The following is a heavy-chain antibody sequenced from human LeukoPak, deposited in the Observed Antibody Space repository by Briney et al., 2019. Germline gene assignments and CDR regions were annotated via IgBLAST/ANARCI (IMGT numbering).Heavy chain of an antibody. CDR3: ARRIAAAAAPYYFDY. J-gene: IGHJ4*02. D-gene: IGHD6-13*01. CDR2: INSDGSST. Sequence: GGSLRLSCAASGFTFSSYWMHWVRQAPGKGLLWVSRINSDGSSTSYADSVKGRFSISRDNAKNTLYLQMNSLRAEDTAVYYCARRIAAAAAPYYFDYWGQGTLVTVSS. V-gene: IGHV3-74*01. CDR1: GFTFSSYW.